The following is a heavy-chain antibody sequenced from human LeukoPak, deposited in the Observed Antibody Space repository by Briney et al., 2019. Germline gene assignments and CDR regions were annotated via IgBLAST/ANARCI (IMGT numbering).Heavy chain of an antibody. D-gene: IGHD3-10*01. Sequence: PGGSLRLSCAASGFTFTGYWMTWVRQAPGKGLEWVATITQDGSEKYYVDSVKGRFTISRDNAKNSLYLQMNSLRVEDTAVSYCATGHSGSYSAWGQGTLVTVSS. V-gene: IGHV3-7*03. CDR2: ITQDGSEK. CDR1: GFTFTGYW. CDR3: ATGHSGSYSA. J-gene: IGHJ5*02.